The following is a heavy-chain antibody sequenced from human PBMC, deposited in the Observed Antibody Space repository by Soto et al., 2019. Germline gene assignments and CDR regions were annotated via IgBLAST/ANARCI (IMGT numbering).Heavy chain of an antibody. V-gene: IGHV6-1*01. J-gene: IGHJ4*02. Sequence: SQTLSLTCAISGDSVSSNSAAWNWIRQSPSRGLEWLGRTYYRSKWYNDYAVSVKSRITINPDTSKNQFSLQLNAVTPEDTAVYYCARDSIAVAGTSGGYFDYWGQGTLVTVSS. CDR1: GDSVSSNSAA. CDR3: ARDSIAVAGTSGGYFDY. CDR2: TYYRSKWYN. D-gene: IGHD6-19*01.